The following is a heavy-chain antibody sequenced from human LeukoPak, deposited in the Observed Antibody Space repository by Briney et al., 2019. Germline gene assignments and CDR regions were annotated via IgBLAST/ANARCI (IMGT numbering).Heavy chain of an antibody. V-gene: IGHV1-2*02. D-gene: IGHD3-3*01. CDR2: INPNSGGT. Sequence: ASVKVSCKASGYTFSNYYMHWVRQAPGQGLEWIGWINPNSGGTNYAQNFQGRVTMTRDTSISTAYMELSRLRSDDTAVYYCARVGGDYDFYLPFDPWGQGTLVTVSS. CDR3: ARVGGDYDFYLPFDP. J-gene: IGHJ5*02. CDR1: GYTFSNYY.